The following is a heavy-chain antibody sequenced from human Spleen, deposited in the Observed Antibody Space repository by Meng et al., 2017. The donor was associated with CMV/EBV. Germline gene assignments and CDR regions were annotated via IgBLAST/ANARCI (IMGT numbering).Heavy chain of an antibody. V-gene: IGHV4-39*07. CDR2: IYYSGCN. J-gene: IGHJ4*02. Sequence: HLQRPDPVLVNVSGRVAPPLPVSVPSLCISCYDFDWIRQPLWKGPQRIGSIYYSGCNFYNPSLNIRVTISLDTSKNQFSLKLSSVTAAVTAVYYCARVRGGIVVVPAASVFDYWGQGTLVTVSS. CDR3: ARVRGGIVVVPAASVFDY. D-gene: IGHD2-2*01. CDR1: VPSLCISCYD.